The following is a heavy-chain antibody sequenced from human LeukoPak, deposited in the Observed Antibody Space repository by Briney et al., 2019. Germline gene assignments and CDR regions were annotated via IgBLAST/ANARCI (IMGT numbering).Heavy chain of an antibody. Sequence: ETLSLTCTVSGGSVSSGDYYWSWVRQAPGKGLEWVANMNRDGSEKNYVDSIKGRFTISRDNAANSLYLQMNSLRVEDTAVYYCARDGGIIRFGGQDVWGQGTTVIVS. D-gene: IGHD3-16*01. CDR2: MNRDGSEK. CDR3: ARDGGIIRFGGQDV. J-gene: IGHJ6*02. V-gene: IGHV3-7*01. CDR1: GGSVSSGDYY.